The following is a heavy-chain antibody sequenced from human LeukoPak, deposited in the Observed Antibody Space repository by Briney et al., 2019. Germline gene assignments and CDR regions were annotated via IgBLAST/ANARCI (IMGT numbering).Heavy chain of an antibody. V-gene: IGHV1-69*04. CDR3: ATGYCSSTSCYSLLL. J-gene: IGHJ4*02. CDR2: IIPILGIA. D-gene: IGHD2-2*02. CDR1: GGTFSSYA. Sequence: GASVKVSCKASGGTFSSYAISWVRRAPGQGLEWMGRIIPILGIANYAQKFQGRVTITADKSTSTAYMELSSLRSEDTAVYYCATGYCSSTSCYSLLLWSQGTLVTVFS.